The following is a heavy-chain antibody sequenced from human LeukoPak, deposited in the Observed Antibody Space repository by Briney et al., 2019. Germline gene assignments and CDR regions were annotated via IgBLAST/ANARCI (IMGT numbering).Heavy chain of an antibody. D-gene: IGHD3-22*01. CDR2: ISSSGSTK. Sequence: GGSLRLSCGASGITFSSYSMNWVRQAPGKGLEWVSYISSSGSTKYYADSVKGRFTISRDNARNSLYLQMNSLRGEDTAVYYCARDRLHTYYYDSSGPYYFDYWGQGTLVTVSS. CDR1: GITFSSYS. CDR3: ARDRLHTYYYDSSGPYYFDY. J-gene: IGHJ4*02. V-gene: IGHV3-48*01.